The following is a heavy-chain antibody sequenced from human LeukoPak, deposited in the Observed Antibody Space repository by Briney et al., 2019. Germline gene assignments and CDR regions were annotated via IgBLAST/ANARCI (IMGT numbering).Heavy chain of an antibody. V-gene: IGHV1-18*01. J-gene: IGHJ4*02. CDR2: ISTYNSNT. CDR1: GYSFTSYG. CDR3: ARDRSSSWYPTDY. Sequence: ASVKLSCKASGYSFTSYGISWVRQAPGQGLEWMGWISTYNSNTNYAQTLQGRVTMTTDTSTNTAYMELRSLRSDDPAVYYCARDRSSSWYPTDYWGQGTLVNVSS. D-gene: IGHD6-13*01.